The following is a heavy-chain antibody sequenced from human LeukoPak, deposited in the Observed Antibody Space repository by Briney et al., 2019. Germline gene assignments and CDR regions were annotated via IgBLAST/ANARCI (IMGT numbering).Heavy chain of an antibody. CDR3: ARGPLWAAAGTHLDY. J-gene: IGHJ4*02. Sequence: KPSETLSLTCTVSGGSISSGSYYWSWIRQPAGKGLEWIGRIYTSGSTNYNPSLKSRVTISVDTSKNQFSLKLSSVTAADTAVYYCARGPLWAAAGTHLDYWGQGTLVTVSS. V-gene: IGHV4-61*02. CDR1: GGSISSGSYY. CDR2: IYTSGST. D-gene: IGHD6-13*01.